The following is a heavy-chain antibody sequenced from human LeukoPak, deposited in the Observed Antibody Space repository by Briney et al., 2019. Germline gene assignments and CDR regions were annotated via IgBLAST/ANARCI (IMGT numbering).Heavy chain of an antibody. CDR1: GYTFTSYD. V-gene: IGHV1-8*01. CDR3: ARGGNILTGYPSDAFDI. J-gene: IGHJ3*02. Sequence: GASVKVSCKASGYTFTSYDINWVRQATGQGLEWMGWMNPNSGNTGYAQKFQGRVTMTRNTSISTAYMELSSLRSEDTAVYYCARGGNILTGYPSDAFDIWGQGTMVTVS. D-gene: IGHD3-9*01. CDR2: MNPNSGNT.